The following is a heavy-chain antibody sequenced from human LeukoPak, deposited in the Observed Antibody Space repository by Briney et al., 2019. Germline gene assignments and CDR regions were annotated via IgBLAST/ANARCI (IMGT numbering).Heavy chain of an antibody. V-gene: IGHV3-33*01. Sequence: GSLRLSCAASGFTFSSYGMHWVRQAPVKGLEWVAGIWYDGSNKYYADSVKGRFTISRDNSKNTLYLQMNSLRAEDTAVYYCARDHKVVGATSNWFDPWGQGTLVTVSS. CDR1: GFTFSSYG. J-gene: IGHJ5*02. CDR2: IWYDGSNK. CDR3: ARDHKVVGATSNWFDP. D-gene: IGHD1-26*01.